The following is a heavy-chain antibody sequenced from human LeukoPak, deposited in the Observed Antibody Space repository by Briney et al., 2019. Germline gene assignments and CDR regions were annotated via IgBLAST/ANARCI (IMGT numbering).Heavy chain of an antibody. CDR3: ARLRYYDILTGYSPGAFDI. Sequence: SETLSLTCAVSGYSISSGYYWGWIRQPPGKGLEWIGSIYHSGSTYYNPSLKSRVTISVDTSKNQYSLKLSSVTAADAAVYYCARLRYYDILTGYSPGAFDIWGQGRMVTVSS. CDR1: GYSISSGYY. CDR2: IYHSGST. V-gene: IGHV4-38-2*01. J-gene: IGHJ3*02. D-gene: IGHD3-9*01.